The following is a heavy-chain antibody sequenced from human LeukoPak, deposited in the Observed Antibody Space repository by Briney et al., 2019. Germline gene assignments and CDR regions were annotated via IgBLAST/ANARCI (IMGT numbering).Heavy chain of an antibody. V-gene: IGHV3-21*01. CDR3: AREAPDSSSGEPGGAFDI. Sequence: GGSLRLSCAASGFTFSSYSMNWVRQAPGKGLEWVSSISSSSSYIYYADSVKGRFTISRDNAENSLYLQMNSLRAEDTAVYYCAREAPDSSSGEPGGAFDIWGQGTMVTVSS. CDR2: ISSSSSYI. D-gene: IGHD6-13*01. J-gene: IGHJ3*02. CDR1: GFTFSSYS.